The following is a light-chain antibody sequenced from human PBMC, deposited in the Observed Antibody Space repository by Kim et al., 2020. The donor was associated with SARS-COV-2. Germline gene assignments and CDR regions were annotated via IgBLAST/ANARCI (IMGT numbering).Light chain of an antibody. CDR1: SGDSSSA. J-gene: IGLJ2*01. Sequence: AVKRTCTLSSGDSSSAVARHQQQQEKSPRYLMKLSSNGSHSKGNGIPDRFSGSSSGAGRYLTISSLQSEDEADYYCQTWSTGTVVFGGGTQLTVL. V-gene: IGLV4-69*01. CDR3: QTWSTGTVV. CDR2: LSSNGSH.